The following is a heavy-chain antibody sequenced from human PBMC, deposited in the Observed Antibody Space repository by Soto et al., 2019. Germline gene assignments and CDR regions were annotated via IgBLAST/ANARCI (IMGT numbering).Heavy chain of an antibody. CDR3: ARVPGP. CDR2: TYYNGNA. Sequence: SETLSLTCTVSGGSIDRSNYYWDWIRQPPGKGLEWIGTTYYNGNAYYNPSLKSRVTISVDRSKNQFSLKLSSVTAADTAVYYCARVPGPWGQGTLVTVSS. CDR1: GGSIDRSNYY. J-gene: IGHJ5*02. V-gene: IGHV4-39*07.